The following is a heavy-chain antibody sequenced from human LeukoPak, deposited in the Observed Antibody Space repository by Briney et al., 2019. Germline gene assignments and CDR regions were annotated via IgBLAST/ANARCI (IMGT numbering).Heavy chain of an antibody. Sequence: ASVKVSCKASGYTFTSYHINWVRQAPGQGLEWMGWINPNSGGTDYAQKYQGRVTMTRDTSISTAYMELSRLRSDDTAVYYCARIGCSSTSCYGNSVDPWGQGTLVTVSS. CDR1: GYTFTSYH. J-gene: IGHJ5*02. CDR2: INPNSGGT. D-gene: IGHD2-2*01. V-gene: IGHV1-2*02. CDR3: ARIGCSSTSCYGNSVDP.